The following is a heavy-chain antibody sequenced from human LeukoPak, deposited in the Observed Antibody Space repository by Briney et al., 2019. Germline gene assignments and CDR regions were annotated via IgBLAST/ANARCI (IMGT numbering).Heavy chain of an antibody. CDR1: GFSFSSYS. Sequence: GGSLRLSCAASGFSFSSYSMNWVRQAPGKGLEWVSYISSSSSTIYYADSVKGRFTISRDNAKNSLYLQMNSLRAEDTAVYYCARDQAKYTGSYMVDPWGQGTLVTVSS. D-gene: IGHD1-26*01. J-gene: IGHJ5*02. V-gene: IGHV3-48*01. CDR3: ARDQAKYTGSYMVDP. CDR2: ISSSSSTI.